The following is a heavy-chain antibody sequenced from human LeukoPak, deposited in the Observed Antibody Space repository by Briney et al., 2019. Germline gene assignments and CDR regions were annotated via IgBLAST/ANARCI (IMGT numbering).Heavy chain of an antibody. D-gene: IGHD5-12*01. CDR1: GFTFSTYW. CDR3: AKDQYSGYDSGFVDY. Sequence: GGSLRLSCAASGFTFSTYWMHWVRQAPGEGLVWVSRINSDDSIINYADSVKGRFTISRDNAKNTLYLQMNSLRAEDTALYYCAKDQYSGYDSGFVDYWGQGTLVTVSS. CDR2: INSDDSII. J-gene: IGHJ4*02. V-gene: IGHV3-74*01.